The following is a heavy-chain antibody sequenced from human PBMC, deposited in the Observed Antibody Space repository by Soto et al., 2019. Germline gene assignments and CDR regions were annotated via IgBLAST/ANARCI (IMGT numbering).Heavy chain of an antibody. J-gene: IGHJ3*02. Sequence: ESGGGVVPPGRSLRLSCAASGFTFSSDGMHWVRQAPGKGLEWVAVIAYDGSNKYYADSVKGRFTISRDNSKNTLYLQMNSLRAEDTAVYYCAKAGYYDRSGYYGEAFDIWGQGTMVTVSS. CDR3: AKAGYYDRSGYYGEAFDI. CDR2: IAYDGSNK. CDR1: GFTFSSDG. D-gene: IGHD3-22*01. V-gene: IGHV3-30*18.